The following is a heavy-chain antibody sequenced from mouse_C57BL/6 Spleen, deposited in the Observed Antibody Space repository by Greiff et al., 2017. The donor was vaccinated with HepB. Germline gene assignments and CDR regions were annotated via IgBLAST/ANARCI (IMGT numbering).Heavy chain of an antibody. Sequence: QVHVKQPGAELVKPGASVKMSCKASGYTFTSYWITWVKQRPGQGLEWIGDIYPGSGSTNYNEKFKSKATLTVDTSSSTAYMQLSSLTSEDSAVYYCARRNWDVDYFDYWGQGTTLTVSS. J-gene: IGHJ2*01. V-gene: IGHV1-55*01. CDR1: GYTFTSYW. CDR3: ARRNWDVDYFDY. CDR2: IYPGSGST. D-gene: IGHD4-1*01.